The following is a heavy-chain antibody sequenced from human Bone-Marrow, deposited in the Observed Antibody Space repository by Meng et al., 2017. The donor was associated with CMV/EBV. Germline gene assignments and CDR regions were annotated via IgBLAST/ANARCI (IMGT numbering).Heavy chain of an antibody. CDR1: GVAFNYAW. Sequence: GESLKISCVASGVAFNYAWMSWVRQSPGKGLEWIARIKSKNDGETIDYAAPVKGRFTISSDDSTKSVYLQMNSLKSEDTGIYYCTTDPRIWGQGTLVTVSS. CDR2: IKSKNDGETI. CDR3: TTDPRI. V-gene: IGHV3-15*05. J-gene: IGHJ4*03. D-gene: IGHD3-10*01.